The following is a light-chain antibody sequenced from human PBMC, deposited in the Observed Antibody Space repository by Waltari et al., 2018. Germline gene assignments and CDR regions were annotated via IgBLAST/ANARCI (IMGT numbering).Light chain of an antibody. CDR1: QSVANF. Sequence: DIVLTQSPATLHLSPGESATISCRASQSVANFLAWYQQKPGQAPRLLIYDVSTRATDIPARFSGSGFATDFTLTISDVEPEDIAVYYCQQRNKWPLTFGGGTKVEIK. J-gene: IGKJ4*01. V-gene: IGKV3-11*01. CDR3: QQRNKWPLT. CDR2: DVS.